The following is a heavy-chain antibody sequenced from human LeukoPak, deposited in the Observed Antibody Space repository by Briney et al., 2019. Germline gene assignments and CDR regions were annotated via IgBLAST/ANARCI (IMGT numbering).Heavy chain of an antibody. Sequence: ASVKVSCKASGYTFTGYDINWVRQATGQGLEWMGWMNPNSGNTGYAQKFQGGVTMTRNTSISTAYMELSSLRSEDTAVYYCARDYVWGSYRFDAFDIWGQGTMVTVSS. CDR1: GYTFTGYD. V-gene: IGHV1-8*01. D-gene: IGHD3-16*02. CDR3: ARDYVWGSYRFDAFDI. J-gene: IGHJ3*02. CDR2: MNPNSGNT.